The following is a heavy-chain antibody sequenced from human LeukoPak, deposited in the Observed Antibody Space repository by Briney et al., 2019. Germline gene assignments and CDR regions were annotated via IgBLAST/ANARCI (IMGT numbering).Heavy chain of an antibody. Sequence: GASVKVSCKSSGGTFSSYAFSWVRQAPGQGLEWMGGIIPIFGTANYAQKFQGRVTITADESTSTAYMELSSLRSEDTAVYYCARETPHYGSGSYFRAENWFDPWGQGTLVTVSS. CDR2: IIPIFGTA. CDR1: GGTFSSYA. D-gene: IGHD3-10*01. V-gene: IGHV1-69*13. J-gene: IGHJ5*02. CDR3: ARETPHYGSGSYFRAENWFDP.